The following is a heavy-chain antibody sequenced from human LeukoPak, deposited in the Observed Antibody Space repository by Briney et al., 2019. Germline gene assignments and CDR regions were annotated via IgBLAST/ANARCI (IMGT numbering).Heavy chain of an antibody. Sequence: SETLSLTCTVSGGSTSRTSYYWGWFRQPPGKGLEWIGSIYFSGDTYSNPSLTSRVTISVDTSKNQFSVKLSSVTAADTAVYYCARDDCSTSCYSFDPWGQGTLVTVSS. CDR2: IYFSGDT. CDR1: GGSTSRTSYY. J-gene: IGHJ5*02. V-gene: IGHV4-39*07. CDR3: ARDDCSTSCYSFDP. D-gene: IGHD2-2*01.